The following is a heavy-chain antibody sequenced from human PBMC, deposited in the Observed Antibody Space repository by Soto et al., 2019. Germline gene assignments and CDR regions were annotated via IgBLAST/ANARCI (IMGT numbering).Heavy chain of an antibody. CDR1: GFTVSSNY. J-gene: IGHJ6*03. V-gene: IGHV3-66*01. CDR2: IYSGGST. CDR3: ARDSSGYSYGHYYYYYYVDV. Sequence: EVQLVESGGGLVQPGGSLRLSCAASGFTVSSNYMSWVRQAPGKGLEWVSVIYSGGSTYYADSVKGRFTISRDNSKNTLYLQMNSLGAEDTAVYYCARDSSGYSYGHYYYYYYVDVWGKGTTVTVSS. D-gene: IGHD5-18*01.